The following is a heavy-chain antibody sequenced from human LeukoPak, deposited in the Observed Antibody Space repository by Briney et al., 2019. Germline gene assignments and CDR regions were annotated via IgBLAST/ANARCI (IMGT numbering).Heavy chain of an antibody. CDR2: IISTGGGI. CDR1: ESTFSSCS. CDR3: AKRGLRGGLYFDC. J-gene: IGHJ4*02. D-gene: IGHD2-15*01. V-gene: IGHV3-23*01. Sequence: GGSLRLSCVDSESTFSSCSMGWVRQAPGKGLEWVASIISTGGGIYADAVKGRFTISRDNSKNSLYPQLNSLRAEDTAVYYCAKRGLRGGLYFDCWGQGTLVTVSS.